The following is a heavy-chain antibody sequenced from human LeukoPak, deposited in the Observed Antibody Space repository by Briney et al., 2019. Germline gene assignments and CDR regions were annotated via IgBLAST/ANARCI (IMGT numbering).Heavy chain of an antibody. V-gene: IGHV1-69*06. CDR2: IIPIFGTA. J-gene: IGHJ4*02. CDR1: GGTFSSYA. Sequence: SVKVSCKASGGTFSSYAISWVRQAPGQGLEWMGGIIPIFGTANYAQRFQGRVTITADKSTSTAYMELSSLRSEDTAVYYCARETPGSGNFYSFVRRSFDYWGQGTLVTVSS. D-gene: IGHD2-21*01. CDR3: ARETPGSGNFYSFVRRSFDY.